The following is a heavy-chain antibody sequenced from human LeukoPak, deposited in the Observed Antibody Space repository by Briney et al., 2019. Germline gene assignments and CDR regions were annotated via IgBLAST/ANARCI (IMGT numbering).Heavy chain of an antibody. D-gene: IGHD4-17*01. J-gene: IGHJ3*02. CDR2: ISYIGST. CDR3: ARDLVTVTKGFDI. V-gene: IGHV4-59*11. CDR1: DDSFSSHY. Sequence: PSETLSLPCAVSDDSFSSHYWTWIRQPPGKGLEWIGYISYIGSTNYNPSLKSRVTISIDTSENQFSLKLSSVTAADTAVYYCARDLVTVTKGFDIWGQGTMVSVSS.